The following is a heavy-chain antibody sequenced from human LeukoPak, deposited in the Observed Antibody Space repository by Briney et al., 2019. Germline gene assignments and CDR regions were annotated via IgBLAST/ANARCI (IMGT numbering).Heavy chain of an antibody. Sequence: SQTLSLTCTVSGGSISSGGYYWSWIRQHPGKGLEWIGYIYYSGSTYYNPSLKSRVTISVDTSKNQFSLKLSSVTAADTAVYYCARACIAAAGTWVDYWGQGTLVTVSS. D-gene: IGHD6-13*01. J-gene: IGHJ4*02. V-gene: IGHV4-31*03. CDR2: IYYSGST. CDR1: GGSISSGGYY. CDR3: ARACIAAAGTWVDY.